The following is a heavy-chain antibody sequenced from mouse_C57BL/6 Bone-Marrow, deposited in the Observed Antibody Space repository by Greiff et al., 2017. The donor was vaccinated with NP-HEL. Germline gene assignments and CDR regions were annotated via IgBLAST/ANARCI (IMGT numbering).Heavy chain of an antibody. V-gene: IGHV1-63*01. CDR1: GYTFTNYG. CDR3: ARWVYPRYAMDY. Sequence: QVLLEQSGAELVRPGTSVKLSCAASGYTFTNYGIGWARQTPGHGLEWIGAIYPGGSYTNYPDSVKGKATMTADKSSNTAYMQFSSLTSEDSAIYYCARWVYPRYAMDYWGQGTSVTVSS. CDR2: IYPGGSYT. J-gene: IGHJ4*01. D-gene: IGHD2-3*01.